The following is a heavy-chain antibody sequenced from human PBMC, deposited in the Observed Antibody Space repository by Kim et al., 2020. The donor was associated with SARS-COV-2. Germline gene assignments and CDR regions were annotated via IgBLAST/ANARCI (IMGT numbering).Heavy chain of an antibody. CDR1: GFTFSSYA. Sequence: GGSLRLSCAASGFTFSSYAMHWVRQAPGKGLEWVAVISYDGSNKYYADSVKGRFTISRDNSKNTLYLQMNSLRAEDTAVYYCARDLGDGSDIDYWGQGTLVTVSS. CDR2: ISYDGSNK. V-gene: IGHV3-30*04. J-gene: IGHJ4*02. D-gene: IGHD3-16*01. CDR3: ARDLGDGSDIDY.